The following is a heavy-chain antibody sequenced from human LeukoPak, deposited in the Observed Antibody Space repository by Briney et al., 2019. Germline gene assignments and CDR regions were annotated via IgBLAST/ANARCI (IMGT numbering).Heavy chain of an antibody. CDR1: GFTFSSYW. CDR3: ARDGTYYDFWSGEYGMDV. V-gene: IGHV3-74*01. CDR2: INSDGSST. J-gene: IGHJ6*02. D-gene: IGHD3-3*01. Sequence: GGSLRLSCAASGFTFSSYWMHWVRQAPGKGLVWVSRINSDGSSTSYADSVKGRSTISRDNAKNTLYLQMNSLRAEDTAVYYCARDGTYYDFWSGEYGMDVWGQGTTVTVSS.